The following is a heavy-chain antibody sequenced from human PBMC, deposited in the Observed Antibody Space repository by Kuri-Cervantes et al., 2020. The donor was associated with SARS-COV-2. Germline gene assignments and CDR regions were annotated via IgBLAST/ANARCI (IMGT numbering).Heavy chain of an antibody. J-gene: IGHJ6*02. V-gene: IGHV3-64*02. Sequence: GGSLRLSCAASGFTFSSYAMHWVRQAPGKGLEYVSAISSNGGSTYYADSVKGRFTISRDNSKNTLYLQMGSLRAEDMAVYYCARGLYYDFWSGYLSYYGMDVWGQGTTVTVSS. CDR3: ARGLYYDFWSGYLSYYGMDV. CDR2: ISSNGGST. D-gene: IGHD3-3*01. CDR1: GFTFSSYA.